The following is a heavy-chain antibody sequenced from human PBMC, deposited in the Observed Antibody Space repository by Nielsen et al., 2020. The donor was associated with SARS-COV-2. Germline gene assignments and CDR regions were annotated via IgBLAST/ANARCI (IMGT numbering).Heavy chain of an antibody. V-gene: IGHV3-30*03. D-gene: IGHD1-26*01. Sequence: GESLKISCAASGFIFTSHAMHWVRQAPGKGLEWVAVISYDGSNKYYADSVKGRFTISRDNSKNTLYLQMNSLRAEDTAVYYCARDGIVGATTGLDYWGQGTLVTVSS. J-gene: IGHJ4*02. CDR1: GFIFTSHA. CDR3: ARDGIVGATTGLDY. CDR2: ISYDGSNK.